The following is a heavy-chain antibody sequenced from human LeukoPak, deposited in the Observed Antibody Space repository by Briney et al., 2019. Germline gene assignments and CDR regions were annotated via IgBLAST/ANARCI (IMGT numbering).Heavy chain of an antibody. J-gene: IGHJ3*02. CDR1: GFTFSSYS. D-gene: IGHD4-17*01. Sequence: GGSLRLSCAASGFTFSSYSMSWVRQAPGKRLEWVSSISSSSSSIYYADSVKGRFTISRDKAKNSLYLQMNSLRAEDTAVYYCARDLLGTVTTFHAFDTWGQGTMVTVSS. CDR3: ARDLLGTVTTFHAFDT. CDR2: ISSSSSSI. V-gene: IGHV3-21*01.